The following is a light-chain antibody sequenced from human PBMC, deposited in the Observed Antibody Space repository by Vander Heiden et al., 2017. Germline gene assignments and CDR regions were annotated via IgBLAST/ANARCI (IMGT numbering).Light chain of an antibody. Sequence: QSALTQPASVSGSPGQSITISCTGTSSDVGGYNYVSWYQQHPGKATKLMIYEVSNRPSGVSNRFSGSKSGNTASRTISGLQAEDEADYYCSSDASSSTLFGTGTKVTDL. CDR3: SSDASSSTL. CDR1: SSDVGGYNY. J-gene: IGLJ1*01. V-gene: IGLV2-14*01. CDR2: EVS.